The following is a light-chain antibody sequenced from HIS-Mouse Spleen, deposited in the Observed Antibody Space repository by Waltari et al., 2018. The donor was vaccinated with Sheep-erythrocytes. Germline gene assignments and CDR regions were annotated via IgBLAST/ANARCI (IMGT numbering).Light chain of an antibody. CDR2: AAS. CDR3: LQDYNYPYT. J-gene: IGKJ2*01. Sequence: AIQMTQSPSSLSASVGDRVTITCRASQGIRNDLSWYQQKPRKGPKLLIYAASSFKSGVPSRFSGSGSGTDFTLTISSLQPEDFATYYCLQDYNYPYTFGQGTKLEIK. V-gene: IGKV1-6*01. CDR1: QGIRND.